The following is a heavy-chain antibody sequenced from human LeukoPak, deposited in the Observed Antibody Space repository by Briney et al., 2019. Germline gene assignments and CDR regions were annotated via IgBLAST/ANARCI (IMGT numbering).Heavy chain of an antibody. CDR1: GGSFSGYY. Sequence: SETLSLTCAVYGGSFSGYYWSWIRQPPGKGLEWIGEINHSGSTNYNPSLKSRVTISVDTSKNQFSLKLSSVTAADTAVYYCARAPYYYGSGSYYIEYYFDYWGQGTLVTVSS. V-gene: IGHV4-34*01. D-gene: IGHD3-10*01. CDR2: INHSGST. CDR3: ARAPYYYGSGSYYIEYYFDY. J-gene: IGHJ4*02.